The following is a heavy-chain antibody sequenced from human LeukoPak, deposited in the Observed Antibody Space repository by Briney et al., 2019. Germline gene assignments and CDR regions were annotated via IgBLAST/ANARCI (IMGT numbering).Heavy chain of an antibody. CDR1: GYTFTSYY. D-gene: IGHD3-9*01. V-gene: IGHV1-46*01. CDR3: ARDISTAPGLQYFDY. Sequence: ASVKVSCKASGYTFTSYYMHWVRQAPGQGLEWMGIINPSGGSTSYAQKFQGRVTMTRDTSTSTVYMELSSLRSEDTAVYYCARDISTAPGLQYFDYWGQGTLVTVSS. J-gene: IGHJ4*02. CDR2: INPSGGST.